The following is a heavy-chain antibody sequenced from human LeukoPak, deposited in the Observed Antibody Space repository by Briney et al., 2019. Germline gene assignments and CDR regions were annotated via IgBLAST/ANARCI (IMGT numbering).Heavy chain of an antibody. D-gene: IGHD3-22*01. V-gene: IGHV3-30-3*01. CDR2: ISYDGSNK. J-gene: IGHJ4*02. CDR1: GFTFSSYA. Sequence: GGSLRLSCAASGFTFSSYAMHWVRQAPGKGLEWVAVISYDGSNKYYADSVKGRFTISRDNSKNTLYLQMNSLRAEDTAVYYCAKDQGSSGYLVDYWGQGTLVTVSS. CDR3: AKDQGSSGYLVDY.